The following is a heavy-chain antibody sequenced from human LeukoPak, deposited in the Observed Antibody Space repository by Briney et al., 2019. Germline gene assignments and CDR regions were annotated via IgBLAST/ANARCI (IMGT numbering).Heavy chain of an antibody. Sequence: GGSLRLSCAASGFTFSNYGIHWVRQAPGKGLEWVAVISNDGRRQYYADSVQGRFSISRDSSKNKLYLQMNSLRAEDTAVYYCARDSPMVRGVGYRGQGTLVTVSS. CDR3: ARDSPMVRGVGY. CDR2: ISNDGRRQ. V-gene: IGHV3-30*03. J-gene: IGHJ4*02. D-gene: IGHD3-10*01. CDR1: GFTFSNYG.